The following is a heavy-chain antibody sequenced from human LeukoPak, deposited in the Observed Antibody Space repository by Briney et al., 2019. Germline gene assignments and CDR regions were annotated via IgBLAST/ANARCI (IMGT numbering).Heavy chain of an antibody. D-gene: IGHD4-17*01. CDR2: ISSSGSTI. J-gene: IGHJ4*02. CDR3: ARDPYYGDYVV. Sequence: GGSLRLSCAASGFTFSSYEMNWVRQAPGKGLEWVSYISSSGSTIYYADSVKGRFTISRDNAKNSLYLRMNSLRAEDTAVYYCARDPYYGDYVVWGQGTLVTVSS. V-gene: IGHV3-48*03. CDR1: GFTFSSYE.